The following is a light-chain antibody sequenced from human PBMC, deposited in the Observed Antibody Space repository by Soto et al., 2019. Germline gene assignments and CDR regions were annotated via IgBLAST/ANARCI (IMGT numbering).Light chain of an antibody. CDR3: MHALQPPLT. CDR1: QSLLHSNGYNY. CDR2: LGS. Sequence: DIVMTQSPLSLPVTPGEPASISCRSSQSLLHSNGYNYLDCYLQKPGQSPQLLIYLGSNRASGVPDRFSGSGSGTDFTLKISRVEAEDVGVYYCMHALQPPLTFGGGTKVEIK. J-gene: IGKJ4*01. V-gene: IGKV2-28*01.